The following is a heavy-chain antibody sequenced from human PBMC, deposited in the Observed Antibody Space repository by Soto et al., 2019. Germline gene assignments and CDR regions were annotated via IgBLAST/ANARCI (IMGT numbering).Heavy chain of an antibody. CDR1: GYTFASYA. J-gene: IGHJ6*03. V-gene: IGHV1-3*01. CDR2: INAGNGNT. CDR3: AGPGGIAARLDYYYMDV. Sequence: ASVKVSCKASGYTFASYARQWVRQAPGQRLEWMGWINAGNGNTKYSQKFQGRVTITRDTSASTAYMELSSLRSEDTAVYYCAGPGGIAARLDYYYMDVWAKGTTVTVS. D-gene: IGHD6-6*01.